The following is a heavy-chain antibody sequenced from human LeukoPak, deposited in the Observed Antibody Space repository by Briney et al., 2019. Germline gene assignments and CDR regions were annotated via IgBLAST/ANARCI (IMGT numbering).Heavy chain of an antibody. D-gene: IGHD2-2*01. CDR2: ISAYNGNT. CDR1: GYTFTSYG. J-gene: IGHJ4*02. V-gene: IGHV1-18*04. CDR3: ATSLGYCSSTSCYERFDY. Sequence: ASVKVSCKASGYTFTSYGISWVRQAPGQGLEWMGWISAYNGNTNYAQKLQGRVTMTTDTSTSTAYMELTRLRSDDTAVYYCATSLGYCSSTSCYERFDYWGQGTLVTVSS.